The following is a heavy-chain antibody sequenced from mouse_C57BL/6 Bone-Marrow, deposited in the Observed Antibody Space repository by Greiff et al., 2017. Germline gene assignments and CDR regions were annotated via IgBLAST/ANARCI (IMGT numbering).Heavy chain of an antibody. D-gene: IGHD2-1*01. CDR2: IRNKANGYTT. V-gene: IGHV7-3*01. CDR1: GFTFTDYY. J-gene: IGHJ4*01. CDR3: ARYIDYGKYYAMDY. Sequence: EVKLMESGGGLVQPGGSLSLSCAASGFTFTDYYMSWVRQPPGKALEWLGFIRNKANGYTTEYSASVKGRFTISRDNSRSILYLQMNALRAEDSATYYGARYIDYGKYYAMDYWGQGTSVTVSS.